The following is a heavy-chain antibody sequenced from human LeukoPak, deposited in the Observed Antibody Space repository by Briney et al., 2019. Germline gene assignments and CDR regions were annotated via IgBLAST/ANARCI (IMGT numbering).Heavy chain of an antibody. Sequence: GRSLRLPCAASGFTFSSYAMHWVRQAPGKGLEWVAVISYDGSNKYYADSVKGRFTISRDNSKNTLYLQMNSLRAEDTAVYYCARVGESELWPFDYWGQGTLVTVSS. CDR1: GFTFSSYA. V-gene: IGHV3-30-3*01. CDR3: ARVGESELWPFDY. D-gene: IGHD5-18*01. CDR2: ISYDGSNK. J-gene: IGHJ4*02.